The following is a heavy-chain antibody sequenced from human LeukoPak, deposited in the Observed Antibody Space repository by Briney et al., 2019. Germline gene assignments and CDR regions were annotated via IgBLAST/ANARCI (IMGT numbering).Heavy chain of an antibody. Sequence: GGSLRLSCAASGLTFSNYWMDWVRQAPGKGLEWVANIKQDGSEKNYVDSVKGRFIISRDSAKNSLYLQMNTLRADDTAVYYCARDGFGTGSNWGQGTLVTVSS. CDR3: ARDGFGTGSN. CDR2: IKQDGSEK. V-gene: IGHV3-7*03. D-gene: IGHD3-16*01. CDR1: GLTFSNYW. J-gene: IGHJ4*02.